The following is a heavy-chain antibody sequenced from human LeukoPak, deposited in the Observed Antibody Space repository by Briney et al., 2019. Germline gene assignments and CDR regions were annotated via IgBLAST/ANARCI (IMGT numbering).Heavy chain of an antibody. J-gene: IGHJ3*02. CDR2: IYYSGST. CDR3: ARPYSGSYTDAFDI. V-gene: IGHV4-59*08. Sequence: SETLSLTCTVSGGSISSYYWSWIRQPPGKGLEWIGYIYYSGSTNYNPSLKSRVTISVDTSKNQFSLKLSSVTAADTAVYYCARPYSGSYTDAFDIWSQGTMVTVSS. CDR1: GGSISSYY. D-gene: IGHD1-26*01.